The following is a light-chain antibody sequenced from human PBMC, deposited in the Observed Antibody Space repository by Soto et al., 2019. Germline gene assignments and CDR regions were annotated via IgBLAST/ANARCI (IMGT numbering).Light chain of an antibody. CDR2: STN. V-gene: IGLV1-44*01. CDR3: AAWDDRRNGVV. CDR1: SSNIGSNT. Sequence: QSVLTQPPSASGTPGQSVTVSCSGSSSNIGSNTVTWYQQLPGTPPILLKYSTNQRPSGVPDRFSGSKSDTSASLAISGLRSEDEADYSCAAWDDRRNGVVFVTGTMVTVL. J-gene: IGLJ1*01.